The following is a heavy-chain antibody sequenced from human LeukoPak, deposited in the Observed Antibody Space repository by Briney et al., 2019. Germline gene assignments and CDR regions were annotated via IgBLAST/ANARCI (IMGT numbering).Heavy chain of an antibody. CDR1: GFTFSDYY. CDR2: ISSSGSTI. CDR3: ARRGVLWFGELFYYGMDV. J-gene: IGHJ6*02. Sequence: GGSLTLSCSASGFTFSDYYMSWIRQAPGKGLEWVSYISSSGSTIYYADSVKGRFTISRDNAKNSLYLQMNSLRAKDTAVYYCARRGVLWFGELFYYGMDVWGQGTTVTVSS. D-gene: IGHD3-10*01. V-gene: IGHV3-11*01.